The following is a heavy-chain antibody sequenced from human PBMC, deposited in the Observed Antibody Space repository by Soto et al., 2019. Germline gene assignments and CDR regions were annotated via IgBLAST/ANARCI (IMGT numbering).Heavy chain of an antibody. CDR3: AEGGGGYDT. J-gene: IGHJ5*02. CDR2: IIPMFGTP. D-gene: IGHD3-3*01. Sequence: QVQLVQSGPEVKKPGSSVKVSCKTSGGPFSSYAINWVRQAPGQGLEWMGGIIPMFGTPNYAPKFLGRLTITAADSTNTAFMELSSLTSEDPAVYFCAEGGGGYDTWGQGHLVTVSS. CDR1: GGPFSSYA. V-gene: IGHV1-69*01.